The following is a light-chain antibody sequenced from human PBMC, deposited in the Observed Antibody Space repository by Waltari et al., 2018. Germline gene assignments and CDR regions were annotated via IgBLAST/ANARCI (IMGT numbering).Light chain of an antibody. Sequence: AIRMTQSPSSPSASTGDRVTITCRASQGLSSYLAWYQQKPGKAPKLLIYAASTLQSGVPSRFSGSGSGTDFTLTISCLQSEDFATYYCQQYYSYGTFGQGTKVEIK. CDR2: AAS. V-gene: IGKV1-8*01. CDR1: QGLSSY. CDR3: QQYYSYGT. J-gene: IGKJ1*01.